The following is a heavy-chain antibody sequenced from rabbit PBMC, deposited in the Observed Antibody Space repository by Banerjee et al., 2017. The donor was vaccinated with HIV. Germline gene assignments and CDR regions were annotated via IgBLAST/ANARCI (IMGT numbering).Heavy chain of an antibody. CDR1: GFSFSSGYY. CDR3: ERHSSGDWSYFKL. V-gene: IGHV1S45*01. CDR2: IYAGSGST. Sequence: QEQLVESGGGLVKPGASLTLTCTASGFSFSSGYYMYWVRQAPGKGLEWIACIYAGSGSTVYATWAKGRFTISRTSSTTVALQMTSLTAADTATYFCERHSSGDWSYFKLWGPGTLVTVS. J-gene: IGHJ4*01. D-gene: IGHD1-1*01.